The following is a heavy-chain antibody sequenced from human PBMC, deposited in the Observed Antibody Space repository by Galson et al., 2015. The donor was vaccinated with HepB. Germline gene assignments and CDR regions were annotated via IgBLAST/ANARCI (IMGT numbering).Heavy chain of an antibody. D-gene: IGHD2-15*01. Sequence: SVKVSCKASGYTLTNYHFHWVRQAPGQGPEWTGKIFAGGGSTRYAERFQGRVTLTRDSSTSTIYMEVSSLRSDDTAVYYCARDTPDTYYFDYWGQGTLVTVSS. CDR2: IFAGGGST. V-gene: IGHV1-46*01. CDR3: ARDTPDTYYFDY. CDR1: GYTLTNYH. J-gene: IGHJ4*02.